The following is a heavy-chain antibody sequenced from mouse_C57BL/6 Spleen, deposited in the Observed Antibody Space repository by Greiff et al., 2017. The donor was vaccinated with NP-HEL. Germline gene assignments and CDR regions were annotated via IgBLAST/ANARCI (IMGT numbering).Heavy chain of an antibody. CDR1: GYTFTSYW. CDR2: IHPNSGST. J-gene: IGHJ4*01. V-gene: IGHV1-64*01. Sequence: VQLQQPGAELVKPGASVKLSCKASGYTFTSYWMHWVKQRPGQGLEWIGMIHPNSGSTNYNEKFKSKATLTVDKSSSPAYMQLGSLTSEDSAVYYCASSDHHYYAMDYWGQGTSVTVSS. CDR3: ASSDHHYYAMDY. D-gene: IGHD3-2*02.